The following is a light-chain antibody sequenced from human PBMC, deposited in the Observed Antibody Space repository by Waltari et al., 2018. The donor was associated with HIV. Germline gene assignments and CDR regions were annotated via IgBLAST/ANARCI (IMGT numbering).Light chain of an antibody. CDR2: SNN. V-gene: IGLV1-44*01. CDR1: SSNIGRYT. J-gene: IGLJ3*02. CDR3: AAWDDSLNGWV. Sequence: QSVLTQPPSASGTPGQRVTISCSGSSSNIGRYTVNSYQQLPGTATKLLIYSNNERPSGVPDRFSGAKSGTSASLAISGLQAEDEADYYCAAWDDSLNGWVFGGGTKLTVL.